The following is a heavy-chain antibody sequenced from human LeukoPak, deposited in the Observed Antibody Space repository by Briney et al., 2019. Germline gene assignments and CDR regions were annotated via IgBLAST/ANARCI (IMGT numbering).Heavy chain of an antibody. J-gene: IGHJ4*02. CDR2: IYPGDSDT. V-gene: IGHV5-51*01. CDR3: ARHETGPYFDY. D-gene: IGHD1-1*01. Sequence: GESLKISCNVSGYSITSYWIGWVRQMPGKGLECMGIIYPGDSDTRYSPSFQGQVTISADKSISTAYLQWSSLKASDTAMYYCARHETGPYFDYWGQGTLVTVSS. CDR1: GYSITSYW.